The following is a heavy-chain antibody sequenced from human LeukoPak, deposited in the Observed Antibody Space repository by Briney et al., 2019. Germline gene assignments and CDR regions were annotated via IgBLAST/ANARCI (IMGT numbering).Heavy chain of an antibody. V-gene: IGHV3-11*06. CDR2: ISSSSSDT. D-gene: IGHD4-17*01. J-gene: IGHJ6*02. CDR1: GFTFSDSY. CDR3: ARGESYGDYVHYYYGMDV. Sequence: GGSLRLSCAASGFTFSDSYMSWIRQTPGKGLEWLSYISSSSSDTNYADSVKGRFTISRDNAKNSLYLQMNSLRAEDTAVYYCARGESYGDYVHYYYGMDVWGQGTTVTVSS.